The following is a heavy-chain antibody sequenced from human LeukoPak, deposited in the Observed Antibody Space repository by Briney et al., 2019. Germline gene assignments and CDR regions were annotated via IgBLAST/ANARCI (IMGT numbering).Heavy chain of an antibody. Sequence: GGSLRLSCAASGFTFTSYVMNWVRQAPGKGLEWVSAISGGGGTTYYADSVKGRFTISRDNSKNTLFLQMNSLRAEDTAVYYCAEDREGLSSGYDLEYFDYWGQGTLVTVSS. CDR1: GFTFTSYV. J-gene: IGHJ4*02. CDR3: AEDREGLSSGYDLEYFDY. CDR2: ISGGGGTT. V-gene: IGHV3-23*01. D-gene: IGHD5-12*01.